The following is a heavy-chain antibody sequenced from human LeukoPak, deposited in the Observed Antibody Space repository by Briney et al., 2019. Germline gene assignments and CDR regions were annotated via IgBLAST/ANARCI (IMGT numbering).Heavy chain of an antibody. J-gene: IGHJ4*02. V-gene: IGHV3-48*03. CDR3: ARDPTIFGVVTTYYFDY. CDR1: GFTFSSYE. CDR2: ISSSGSTI. D-gene: IGHD3-3*01. Sequence: GGSLRLYCAASGFTFSSYEMNWVRQAPGKGLEWVSYISSSGSTIYYADSVKGRFTISRDNAKNSLYLQMNSLRAEDTAVYYCARDPTIFGVVTTYYFDYWGQGTLVTVSS.